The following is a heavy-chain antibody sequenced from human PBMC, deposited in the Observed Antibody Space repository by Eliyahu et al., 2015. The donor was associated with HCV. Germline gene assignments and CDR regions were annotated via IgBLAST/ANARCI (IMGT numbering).Heavy chain of an antibody. Sequence: EVQLLESGGGLVQPGGSLXLSCEVSGITFSSXAMSWVRQAPGKGLEWISALTNSGVSTFYADSVKGRFTISRDNSKNTVYLQMNSLRDEDTAKYYCAKVGPLDCTSTSYYFDYWGRGTLVTVSS. J-gene: IGHJ4*02. CDR1: GITFSSXA. V-gene: IGHV3-23*01. D-gene: IGHD2-2*01. CDR2: LTNSGVST. CDR3: AKVGPLDCTSTSYYFDY.